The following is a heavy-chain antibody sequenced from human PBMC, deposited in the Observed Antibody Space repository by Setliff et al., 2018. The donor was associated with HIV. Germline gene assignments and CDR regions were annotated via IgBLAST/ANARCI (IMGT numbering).Heavy chain of an antibody. CDR1: GYTFKSYD. CDR2: INAGNGNR. CDR3: ARVGNNRLQFFDH. V-gene: IGHV1-3*01. Sequence: ASEKVSCKTSGYTFKSYDINWVRQAPGQRPEWMARINAGNGNREYSPKFQGRVTITADTSASTMYMELSSLRSEDTAVYYCARVGNNRLQFFDHWGQGTLVTVS. D-gene: IGHD5-12*01. J-gene: IGHJ4*02.